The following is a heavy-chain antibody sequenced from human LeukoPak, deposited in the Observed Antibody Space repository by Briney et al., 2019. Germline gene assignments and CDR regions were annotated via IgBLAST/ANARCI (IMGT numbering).Heavy chain of an antibody. V-gene: IGHV1-2*02. Sequence: ASVKVSCKASGYTFTGYYMHWVRQAPGQGLEWMGWINPNSGGTNYAQKFQGRVTMTRDTSISTAYMELSRLRSDDTAVYYCARAGGRKSYCYYMDVWGKGTTVTVSS. CDR3: ARAGGRKSYCYYMDV. D-gene: IGHD2-15*01. CDR2: INPNSGGT. J-gene: IGHJ6*03. CDR1: GYTFTGYY.